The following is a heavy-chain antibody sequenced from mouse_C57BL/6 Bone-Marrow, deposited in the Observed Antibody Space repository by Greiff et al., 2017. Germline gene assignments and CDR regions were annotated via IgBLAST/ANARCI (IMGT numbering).Heavy chain of an antibody. CDR1: GYAFSSSW. CDR3: ARCRGYYGGVDY. CDR2: IYPGDGDT. D-gene: IGHD1-1*01. Sequence: VQLQQSGPELVKPGASVKISCKASGYAFSSSWMNWVKQRPGKGLEWIGRIYPGDGDTNYNGKFKGKATLTADKSSSTAYMQLSSLTSEDSAVYFCARCRGYYGGVDYWGQGTTLTVSS. J-gene: IGHJ2*01. V-gene: IGHV1-82*01.